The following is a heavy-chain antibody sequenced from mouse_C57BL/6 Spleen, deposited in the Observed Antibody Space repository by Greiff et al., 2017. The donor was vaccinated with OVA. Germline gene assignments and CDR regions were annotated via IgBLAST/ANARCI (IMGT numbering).Heavy chain of an antibody. J-gene: IGHJ2*01. CDR3: ARADSSGDSGDFDY. D-gene: IGHD3-2*02. CDR2: INPYNGGT. V-gene: IGHV1-19*01. Sequence: VQLQQSGPVLVKPGASVKMSCKASGYTFTDYYMNWVKQSHGKSLEWIGVINPYNGGTSYNQKFKGKATLTVDKSSSTAYMELNSLTSEDSAVYYCARADSSGDSGDFDYWGQGTTLTVS. CDR1: GYTFTDYY.